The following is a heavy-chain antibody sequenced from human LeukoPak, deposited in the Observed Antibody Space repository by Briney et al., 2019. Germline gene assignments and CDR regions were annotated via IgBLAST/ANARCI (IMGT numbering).Heavy chain of an antibody. D-gene: IGHD3-22*01. CDR3: AKSPYYYDSSGQLGTKDNWFDP. V-gene: IGHV3-23*01. CDR2: ISGSGGSI. Sequence: GGSLRLSCAASGFTFSSYAMSWVRQAPGKGLEWVSAISGSGGSIYYADSVKGRFTISRDNSKNTLYLQMNSLRAEDTAVYYCAKSPYYYDSSGQLGTKDNWFDPWGQGTLATVSS. J-gene: IGHJ5*02. CDR1: GFTFSSYA.